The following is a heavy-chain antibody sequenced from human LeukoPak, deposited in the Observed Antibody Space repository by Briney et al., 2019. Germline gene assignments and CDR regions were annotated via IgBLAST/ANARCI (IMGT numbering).Heavy chain of an antibody. CDR2: IIPNFGTA. Sequence: ASVKVSCKASGGTFSSYAISWVRQAPGQGLEWMGRIIPNFGTANYAQKFQGRVTITTDESTSTAYMELSSLRSEDTAVYYCARSGGVKRTLPDYWGQGTLVTVSS. D-gene: IGHD3-16*01. CDR3: ARSGGVKRTLPDY. V-gene: IGHV1-69*05. J-gene: IGHJ4*02. CDR1: GGTFSSYA.